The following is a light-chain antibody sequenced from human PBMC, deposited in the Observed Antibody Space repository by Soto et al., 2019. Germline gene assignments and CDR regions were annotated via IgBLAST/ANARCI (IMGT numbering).Light chain of an antibody. V-gene: IGKV1-39*01. J-gene: IGKJ3*01. CDR1: QSISSY. Sequence: DIQMTQSPSSLSASVGDRVTITCRASQSISSYLNWYQQKPGKAPKLLIYAASSLQSGVPSRFSGSGSGTDFTLTISSLQPEDFATYYCQQCYSTRFTFGPGTKVDIK. CDR3: QQCYSTRFT. CDR2: AAS.